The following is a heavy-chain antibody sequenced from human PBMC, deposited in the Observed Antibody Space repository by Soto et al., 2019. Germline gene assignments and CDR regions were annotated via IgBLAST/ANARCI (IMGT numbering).Heavy chain of an antibody. V-gene: IGHV4-30-4*01. J-gene: IGHJ4*02. CDR1: GGSISSGDYY. CDR2: IYYSGST. CDR3: ARDNYYDSSGYYPFDY. D-gene: IGHD3-22*01. Sequence: SETLSLTCTVSGGSISSGDYYWSWIRQPPGKGLEWIGYIYYSGSTYYNPSLKSRVTISVDTSKNQFSLKLSSVTAADTAVYYCARDNYYDSSGYYPFDYWGQGTLVTV.